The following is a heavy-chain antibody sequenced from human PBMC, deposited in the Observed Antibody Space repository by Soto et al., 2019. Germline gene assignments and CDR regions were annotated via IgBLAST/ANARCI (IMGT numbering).Heavy chain of an antibody. D-gene: IGHD3-10*01. CDR1: GYSFTSYW. J-gene: IGHJ6*02. Sequence: PGESLKISCKGSGYSFTSYWISWVRQMPGKGLEWMGRIDPSDSYTNYSPSFQGHVTISADKSISTAYLQWSSLKASDTAMYYCARNMVRGVTKVYYYYGMDVWGQGTTVTVS. CDR3: ARNMVRGVTKVYYYYGMDV. V-gene: IGHV5-10-1*01. CDR2: IDPSDSYT.